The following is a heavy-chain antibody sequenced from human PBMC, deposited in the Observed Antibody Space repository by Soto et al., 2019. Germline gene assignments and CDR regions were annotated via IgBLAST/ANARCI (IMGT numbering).Heavy chain of an antibody. J-gene: IGHJ4*02. D-gene: IGHD3-10*01. CDR2: IYYSGST. V-gene: IGHV4-39*01. Sequence: LETLSLTCTVSGGSISSSSYYWGWIRQPPGKGLEWIGSIYYSGSTYYNPSLKSRVTISVDTSKNQFSPKLSSVTAADTAVYYCAISDDGTGVIFNNLDYWGKGTLDTVSS. CDR1: GGSISSSSYY. CDR3: AISDDGTGVIFNNLDY.